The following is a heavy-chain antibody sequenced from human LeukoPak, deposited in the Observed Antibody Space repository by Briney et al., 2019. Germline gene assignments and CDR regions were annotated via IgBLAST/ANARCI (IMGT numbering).Heavy chain of an antibody. V-gene: IGHV1-2*02. D-gene: IGHD3-9*01. J-gene: IGHJ4*02. Sequence: GASVKVSCKASGYTFTSYDINWVRQATGQGLEWMGWINPNSGGTNYAQKFQDRVSMTRDTSISTAYMQLSRLRSDDTAVYYCARSPHILTGENFDFWGQGTLLTVSS. CDR1: GYTFTSYD. CDR3: ARSPHILTGENFDF. CDR2: INPNSGGT.